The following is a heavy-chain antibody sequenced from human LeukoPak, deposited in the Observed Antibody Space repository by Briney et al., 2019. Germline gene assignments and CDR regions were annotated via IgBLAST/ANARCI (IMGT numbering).Heavy chain of an antibody. CDR1: GFTFSSYA. D-gene: IGHD3-22*01. V-gene: IGHV3-23*01. CDR3: ARGDYYDSSAYYYGSFDY. J-gene: IGHJ4*02. CDR2: ISGSGGST. Sequence: PGGSLRLSCAASGFTFSSYAMSWVRQAPGKGLEWVSAISGSGGSTYYADSVKGRFTISRDNSKNTLYLQMNSLKAEDTAVHYCARGDYYDSSAYYYGSFDYWGQGTLVTVS.